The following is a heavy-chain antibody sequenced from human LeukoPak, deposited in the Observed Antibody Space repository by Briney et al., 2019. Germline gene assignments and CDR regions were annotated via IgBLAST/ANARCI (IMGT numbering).Heavy chain of an antibody. CDR1: EFTFG. V-gene: IGHV3-30*18. CDR2: ISYNGSNK. Sequence: GGSLRLSCAASEFTFGMHWVRQAPGKGLEWVAVISYNGSNKYYANSVKGRFTISRDNSKNTLYLQMNSLRAEDTAVYYCAKDPLAYWGQGTLVTVSS. CDR3: AKDPLAY. J-gene: IGHJ4*02.